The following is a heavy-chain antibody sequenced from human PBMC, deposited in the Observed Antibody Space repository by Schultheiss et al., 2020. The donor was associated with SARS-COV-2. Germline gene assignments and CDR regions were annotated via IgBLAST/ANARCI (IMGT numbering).Heavy chain of an antibody. J-gene: IGHJ4*02. D-gene: IGHD2-2*01. CDR3: TTSVVPAATHNWNYY. CDR2: IKSKTDGGTT. Sequence: GGSLRLSCAASGFTFSRYALHWVRQAPGKGLEWVGRIKSKTDGGTTDYAAPVKGRFTISRDDSKNTLYLQMNSLKTEDTAVYYCTTSVVPAATHNWNYYWGQGTLVTVSS. V-gene: IGHV3-15*01. CDR1: GFTFSRYA.